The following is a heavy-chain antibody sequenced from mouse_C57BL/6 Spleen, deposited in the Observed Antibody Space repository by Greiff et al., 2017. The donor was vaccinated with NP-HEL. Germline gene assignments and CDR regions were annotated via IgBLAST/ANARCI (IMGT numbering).Heavy chain of an antibody. J-gene: IGHJ1*03. D-gene: IGHD4-1*01. CDR1: GYTFTDYY. CDR3: ARRVLTDWYFDV. CDR2: INPYNGGT. V-gene: IGHV1-19*01. Sequence: EVQLQQSGPVLVKPGASVKMSCKASGYTFTDYYMNWVKQSHGKSLEWIGVINPYNGGTSYNQKFKGKATLTVDKSSSTAYMELNSLTSDDSAVYYCARRVLTDWYFDVWGTGTTVTVSS.